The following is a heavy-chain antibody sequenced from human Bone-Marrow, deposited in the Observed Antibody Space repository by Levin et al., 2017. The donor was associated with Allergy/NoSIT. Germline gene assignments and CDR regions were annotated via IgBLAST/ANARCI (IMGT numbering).Heavy chain of an antibody. CDR1: GFTFSSYA. V-gene: IGHV3-64*01. CDR3: ARGGAPDAFDI. J-gene: IGHJ3*02. Sequence: GESLKISCAASGFTFSSYAMHWVRQAPGKGLEYVSAISSNGGSTYYANSVKGRFTISRDNSKNTLYLQMGSLRAEDMAVYYCARGGAPDAFDIWGQGTMVTVSS. D-gene: IGHD3-16*01. CDR2: ISSNGGST.